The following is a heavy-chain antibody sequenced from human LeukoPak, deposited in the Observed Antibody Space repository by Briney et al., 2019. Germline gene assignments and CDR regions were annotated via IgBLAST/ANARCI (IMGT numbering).Heavy chain of an antibody. CDR2: ISSSSSFI. V-gene: IGHV3-21*06. Sequence: GGSLRLSCAASGFTFSIYSLNWVRQAPGKGLEWVSSISSSSSFISYADSVKGRFTISRDNAKNSLYLQMNSLRAEDTAVYYCAKNRKSSSSDFDYWGQGTLVTVSS. CDR3: AKNRKSSSSDFDY. D-gene: IGHD6-6*01. J-gene: IGHJ4*02. CDR1: GFTFSIYS.